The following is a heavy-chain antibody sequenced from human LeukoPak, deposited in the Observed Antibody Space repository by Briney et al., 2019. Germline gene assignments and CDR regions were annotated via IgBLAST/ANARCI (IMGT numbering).Heavy chain of an antibody. D-gene: IGHD3-9*01. Sequence: GGSLRLSCAASGFTFSSYSMNWVRQAPGKGLEWVSSISSSSSYIYYADSVKGRFTISRDNSKNTLYLQMNSLRAEDTAVYYCAKDFSHPYDILTPLRYYMDVWGKGTTVTISS. V-gene: IGHV3-21*01. CDR3: AKDFSHPYDILTPLRYYMDV. CDR2: ISSSSSYI. CDR1: GFTFSSYS. J-gene: IGHJ6*03.